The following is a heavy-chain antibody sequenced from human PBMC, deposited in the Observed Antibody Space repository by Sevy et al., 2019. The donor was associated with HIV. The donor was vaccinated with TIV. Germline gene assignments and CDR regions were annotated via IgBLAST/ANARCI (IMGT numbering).Heavy chain of an antibody. Sequence: SETLSLTCAVYGGSFSGYYWSWIRQPPGKGLEWIGEINHSGSTNYNPSLKSRVTISVDTSKNQFSLKLSSVTAADTAVYYCARGGDCLDIGSGSHCAFDIWGQGTMVTVSS. CDR2: INHSGST. CDR3: ARGGDCLDIGSGSHCAFDI. CDR1: GGSFSGYY. V-gene: IGHV4-34*01. J-gene: IGHJ3*02. D-gene: IGHD3-10*01.